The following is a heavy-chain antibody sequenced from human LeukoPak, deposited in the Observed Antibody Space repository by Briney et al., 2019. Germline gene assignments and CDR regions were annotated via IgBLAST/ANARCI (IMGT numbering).Heavy chain of an antibody. D-gene: IGHD3-10*01. V-gene: IGHV1-69*13. J-gene: IGHJ5*02. CDR2: IIPIFGTA. CDR1: GGTFSSYA. Sequence: GASVKVSCKASGGTFSSYAISWVRQAPGQGLEWMGGIIPIFGTANYAQKFQGRVTITADESTSTAYMELSSLRSEDTAVYYCAREPMSGSGSHRWFDPWGQGTLVTVSS. CDR3: AREPMSGSGSHRWFDP.